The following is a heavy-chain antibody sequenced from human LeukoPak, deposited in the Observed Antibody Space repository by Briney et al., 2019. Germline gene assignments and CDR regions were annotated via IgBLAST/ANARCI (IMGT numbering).Heavy chain of an antibody. J-gene: IGHJ4*02. V-gene: IGHV1-8*01. CDR1: GYTFTSYD. Sequence: ASVKVSKASGYTFTSYDINWVRQATGQGLEWMGWMNPNSGNTGYAQKFQGRVTMTRNPSISTAYMELSSLRSEDTAVYYCARESGLYGSGSRYWGQGTLVTVSS. CDR2: MNPNSGNT. CDR3: ARESGLYGSGSRY. D-gene: IGHD3-10*01.